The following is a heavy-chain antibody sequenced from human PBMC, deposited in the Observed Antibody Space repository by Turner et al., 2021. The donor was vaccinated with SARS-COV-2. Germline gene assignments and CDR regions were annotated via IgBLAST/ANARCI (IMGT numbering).Heavy chain of an antibody. CDR1: GYNITGYY. V-gene: IGHV1-2*02. J-gene: IGHJ4*02. CDR2: INPNSGDT. CDR3: ARASHWAYDY. D-gene: IGHD7-27*01. Sequence: QVQLVPSGPEVKKPGASVKVSCKASGYNITGYYLPWVRQAPGQGLEWMGWINPNSGDTKYAQKFQGGVTMTRDTSINTAYMWLNRLTSDDTAVYYCARASHWAYDYWGQGTLVSVSS.